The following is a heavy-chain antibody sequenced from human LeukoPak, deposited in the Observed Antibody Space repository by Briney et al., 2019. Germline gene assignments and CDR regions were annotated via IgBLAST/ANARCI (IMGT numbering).Heavy chain of an antibody. CDR3: ARRPRGYSYGSRAYYYYGMDV. J-gene: IGHJ6*02. Sequence: PGGSLRLSCAASGFTFSNYWMTWVRQPPGKGLEWIGEINHSGSINYNPSLKSRVTISVDTSKNQFSLKLSSVTAADTAVYYCARRPRGYSYGSRAYYYYGMDVWGQGTTVTVSS. V-gene: IGHV4-34*01. CDR2: INHSGSI. D-gene: IGHD5-18*01. CDR1: GFTFSNYW.